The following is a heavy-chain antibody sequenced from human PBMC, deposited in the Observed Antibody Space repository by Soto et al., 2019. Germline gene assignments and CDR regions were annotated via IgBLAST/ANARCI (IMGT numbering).Heavy chain of an antibody. J-gene: IGHJ6*02. V-gene: IGHV3-15*01. CDR1: GFPFSDAW. D-gene: IGHD2-15*01. Sequence: PGGSLRLSCAASGFPFSDAWIRWVRQPPGKGLEWVGRIKSNTDGGATDYAAPGKGRFTISRADSKNTLYLQMNSLTTAATAEYNCTTDQSSEAEYCSSGSYYRSYGMDVWGQGTTVTVSS. CDR3: TTDQSSEAEYCSSGSYYRSYGMDV. CDR2: IKSNTDGGAT.